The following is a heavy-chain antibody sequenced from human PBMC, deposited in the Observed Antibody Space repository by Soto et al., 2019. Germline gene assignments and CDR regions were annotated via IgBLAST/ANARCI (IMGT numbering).Heavy chain of an antibody. CDR3: AREIVGATTADY. Sequence: SETLSLTCTVSGGSVSSGSYYWSWIRQPPGKGLEWIGYIYYSGSTNYNPSLKSRVTISVDTSKNQFSLKLSSVTAADTAVYYCAREIVGATTADYWGQGTLVTVSS. CDR1: GGSVSSGSYY. V-gene: IGHV4-61*01. CDR2: IYYSGST. J-gene: IGHJ4*02. D-gene: IGHD1-26*01.